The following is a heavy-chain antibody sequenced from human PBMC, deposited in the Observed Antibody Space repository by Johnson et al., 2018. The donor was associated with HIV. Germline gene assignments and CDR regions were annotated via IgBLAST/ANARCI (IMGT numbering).Heavy chain of an antibody. D-gene: IGHD1-7*01. V-gene: IGHV3-23*04. J-gene: IGHJ3*02. CDR2: ISVSGDNT. CDR3: AKDHWGTGTRPSRDAFDI. CDR1: GFTFSSYA. Sequence: VQLVESGGGLVQPGGSLRLYCAASGFTFSSYAMNWVRQAPGKGLEWVSSISVSGDNTYYGDSVKGRFTISRDNSKNTLYLQMKSLRAEDTAVYYCAKDHWGTGTRPSRDAFDIWGQGTMVTVSS.